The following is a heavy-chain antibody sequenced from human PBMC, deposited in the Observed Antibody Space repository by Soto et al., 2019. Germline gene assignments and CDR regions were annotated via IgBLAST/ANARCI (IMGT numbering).Heavy chain of an antibody. Sequence: SVKVSFKASGFTFTSSAVQWVRQARGQRLGWIGWIVVGSGNTNYAQKFKERVTITRDMSTSTAYMELSSLGSEETAVYYCAAIKPRERDTDISPYNDDFGSWGQGIMVIVSS. CDR3: AAIKPRERDTDISPYNDDFGS. J-gene: IGHJ3*02. CDR2: IVVGSGNT. V-gene: IGHV1-58*01. CDR1: GFTFTSSA. D-gene: IGHD5-18*01.